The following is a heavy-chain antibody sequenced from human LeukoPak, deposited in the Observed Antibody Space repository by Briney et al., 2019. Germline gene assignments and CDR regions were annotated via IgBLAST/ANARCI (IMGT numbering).Heavy chain of an antibody. D-gene: IGHD3-16*01. J-gene: IGHJ3*02. CDR2: ISSSSTII. Sequence: SGGSLRLSCAASGFTLSSYELYWVRQAPGKGLEWISYISSSSTIIKYADSVRGRFTISRDDARESLYLQMSSLRADDTAIYYCGASRQYVGAFDIWGQGTLVTVSS. V-gene: IGHV3-48*03. CDR3: GASRQYVGAFDI. CDR1: GFTLSSYE.